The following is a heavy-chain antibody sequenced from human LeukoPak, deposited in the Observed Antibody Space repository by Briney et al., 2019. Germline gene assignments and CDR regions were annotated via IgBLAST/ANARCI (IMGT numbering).Heavy chain of an antibody. D-gene: IGHD6-19*01. CDR1: GGSFSGYY. Sequence: PSETLSLTCAVYGGSFSGYYWSWISQPPGKGLEWIGEINHSGSTNYNPSLKSRVTISVDTSKNQFSLNLSSVTAADTAVYYCARGYSSGWYDYWGQGTLVTVSS. J-gene: IGHJ4*02. V-gene: IGHV4-34*01. CDR2: INHSGST. CDR3: ARGYSSGWYDY.